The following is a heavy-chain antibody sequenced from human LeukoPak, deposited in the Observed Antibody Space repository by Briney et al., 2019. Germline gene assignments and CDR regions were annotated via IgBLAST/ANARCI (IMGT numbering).Heavy chain of an antibody. CDR1: GGSISSYH. CDR3: ARESSTSCYDY. D-gene: IGHD2-2*01. J-gene: IGHJ4*02. CDR2: ISYIGST. V-gene: IGHV4-59*13. Sequence: SETLSLTCTVSGGSISSYHWSWIRQPPGKGLEWIGYISYIGSTNYNPSLKSRVTISVDTSKNRFSLKLSSVTAADTAVYYCARESSTSCYDYWGQGTLVSVSS.